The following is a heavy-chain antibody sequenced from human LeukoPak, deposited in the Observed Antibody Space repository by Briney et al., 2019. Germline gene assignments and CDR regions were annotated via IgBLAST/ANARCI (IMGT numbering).Heavy chain of an antibody. V-gene: IGHV4-4*09. J-gene: IGHJ6*03. CDR2: IYTGGST. D-gene: IGHD1-26*01. CDR3: ASLPTSGSYSNYYYYIDV. CDR1: GGSISSYY. Sequence: SETLSLTCTVSGGSISSYYWSWIRQPPGKGLEWIGYIYTGGSTNYNPSLKSRVTISVDTSKNQFSPKLSSVTAADTAVYYCASLPTSGSYSNYYYYIDVWGKGTTVTVSS.